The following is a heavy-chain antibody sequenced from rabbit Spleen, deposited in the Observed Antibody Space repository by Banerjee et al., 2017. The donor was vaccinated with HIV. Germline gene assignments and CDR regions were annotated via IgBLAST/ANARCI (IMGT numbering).Heavy chain of an antibody. V-gene: IGHV1S40*01. CDR1: GFSFSYSDY. Sequence: QSLEESGGDLVKPGASLTLTCTASGFSFSYSDYMCWVRQPPGKGPEWIACIGGSSSGFTLSATCAKGRYTFSKPSYPTVSLQMHSLTRADAATFFCARGSDSSFSRYGLDLLGQGPPVPVS. CDR2: IGGSSSGFT. CDR3: ARGSDSSFSRYGLDL. J-gene: IGHJ6*01. D-gene: IGHD1-1*01.